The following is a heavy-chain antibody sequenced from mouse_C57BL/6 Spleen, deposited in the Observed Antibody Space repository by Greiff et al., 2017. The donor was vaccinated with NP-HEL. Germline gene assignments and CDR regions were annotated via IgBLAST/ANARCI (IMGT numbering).Heavy chain of an antibody. CDR1: GYTFTDYY. V-gene: IGHV1-77*01. D-gene: IGHD3-2*02. CDR2: LFRGSGST. CDR3: ARSGLKAAQASDY. Sequence: VQLQQSGAELFQPGASVKISCKASGYTFTDYYINWVKQRPGQGLQWLGNLFRGSGSTYYNEKFKGKATLTADKSSSTAYMQLSSLTSEDSAVYFCARSGLKAAQASDYWGQGTTLTVSS. J-gene: IGHJ2*01.